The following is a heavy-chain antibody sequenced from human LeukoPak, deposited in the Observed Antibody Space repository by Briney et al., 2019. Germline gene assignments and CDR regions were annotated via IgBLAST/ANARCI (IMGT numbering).Heavy chain of an antibody. J-gene: IGHJ4*02. D-gene: IGHD3-10*01. CDR2: IYYSGST. V-gene: IGHV4-59*01. Sequence: SETLSLTCTVSGGSISSYYWSWIRQPPGKGLEWIGYIYYSGSTNYNPSLKSRVTISVDTSKNQFSLKLSSVTAADTAVYYCARDGSPFGEFFFDYWGQGTLVTVSS. CDR1: GGSISSYY. CDR3: ARDGSPFGEFFFDY.